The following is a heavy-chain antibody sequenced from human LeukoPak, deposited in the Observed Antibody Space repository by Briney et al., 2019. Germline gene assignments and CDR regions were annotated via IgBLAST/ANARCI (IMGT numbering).Heavy chain of an antibody. Sequence: ASVKVSCKASGYTFTSYAMNWVRQAPGQGLEWLGWINTNTGNPTYAQGFTGRFVFSLDTSVSTAYLQISSLKAEDTAVYYCARELNYYDSSGYDYWGQGTLVTVSS. D-gene: IGHD3-22*01. CDR1: GYTFTSYA. J-gene: IGHJ4*02. V-gene: IGHV7-4-1*02. CDR2: INTNTGNP. CDR3: ARELNYYDSSGYDY.